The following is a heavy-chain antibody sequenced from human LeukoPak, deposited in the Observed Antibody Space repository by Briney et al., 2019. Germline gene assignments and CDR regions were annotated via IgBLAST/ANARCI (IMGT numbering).Heavy chain of an antibody. J-gene: IGHJ5*02. D-gene: IGHD2-8*01. V-gene: IGHV3-23*01. CDR3: AKGARPYRDAKNWFDP. CDR1: GFTFSSYG. CDR2: ISGSGGST. Sequence: PGGSLRLSCAASGFTFSSYGMSWVRQAPGKGLEWGSAISGSGGSTYYADSVKGRFTISRDNSKNTLYLQMNSLRAEDTAVYYCAKGARPYRDAKNWFDPWGQGTLVTVSS.